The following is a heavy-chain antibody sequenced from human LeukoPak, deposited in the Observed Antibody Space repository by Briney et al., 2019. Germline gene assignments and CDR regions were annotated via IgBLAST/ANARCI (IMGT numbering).Heavy chain of an antibody. D-gene: IGHD6-13*01. CDR2: IYYSGTT. Sequence: SETLSLTCTVSGGSISSYYWNWIRQPPGKGLEWIGSIYYSGTTNYNPSLKSRVTISVDTSKNQFSLKLSSVTAADTAVYYCARGVYIAAAQYGYWGQGTLVTVSS. CDR1: GGSISSYY. V-gene: IGHV4-59*01. J-gene: IGHJ4*02. CDR3: ARGVYIAAAQYGY.